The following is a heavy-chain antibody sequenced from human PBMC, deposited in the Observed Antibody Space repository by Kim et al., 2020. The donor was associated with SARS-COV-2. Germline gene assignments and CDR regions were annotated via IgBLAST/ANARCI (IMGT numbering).Heavy chain of an antibody. D-gene: IGHD6-6*01. CDR3: AKGIGGRPVGAFDI. Sequence: ANTVKGRFTNSRDNSKNTVHLQMNSLRAEYPAVYYCAKGIGGRPVGAFDIWGQGTMVTVSS. V-gene: IGHV3-23*01. J-gene: IGHJ3*02.